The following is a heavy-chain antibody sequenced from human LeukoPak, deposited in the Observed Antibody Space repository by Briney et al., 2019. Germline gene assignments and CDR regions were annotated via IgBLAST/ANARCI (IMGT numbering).Heavy chain of an antibody. CDR1: GYTLTELS. D-gene: IGHD1-20*01. V-gene: IGHV1-24*01. Sequence: GASVKVSCKVSGYTLTELSMHWVRQAPGKGLEWMGGFDPEDGETIYAQKFQGRVTMTEDTSTDTAYMELSSLRSEDTAVYYCATGILLERLYYYYGMDVWGQGTTVTVSS. CDR3: ATGILLERLYYYYGMDV. CDR2: FDPEDGET. J-gene: IGHJ6*02.